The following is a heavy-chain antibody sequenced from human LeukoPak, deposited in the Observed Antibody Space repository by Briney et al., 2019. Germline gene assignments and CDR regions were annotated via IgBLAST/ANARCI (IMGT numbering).Heavy chain of an antibody. Sequence: SGTLSLTCTVSGGSISSSSYYWGWIRQPPGKGLEWIGSIYYSGSTYYNPSLKSRVTISVDTSKNQFSLKLSSVTAADTAVYYCASTYGSGSYARGFDYWGQGTLVTVSS. CDR2: IYYSGST. CDR1: GGSISSSSYY. J-gene: IGHJ4*02. CDR3: ASTYGSGSYARGFDY. D-gene: IGHD3-10*01. V-gene: IGHV4-39*01.